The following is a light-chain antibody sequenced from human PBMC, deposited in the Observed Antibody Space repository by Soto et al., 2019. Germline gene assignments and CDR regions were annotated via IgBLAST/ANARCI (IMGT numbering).Light chain of an antibody. CDR3: QSYDSSLSGYV. Sequence: QSVLTQPPSVSEAPGQRVTISCTGSSSNIGAGYEAHWYQQVPGTAPKLLIYENNNRPSGVPDRFSGSKSGTSASLAITGLQAEDGSEYSCQSYDSSLSGYVFGTGTKLTFL. CDR2: ENN. V-gene: IGLV1-40*01. CDR1: SSNIGAGYE. J-gene: IGLJ1*01.